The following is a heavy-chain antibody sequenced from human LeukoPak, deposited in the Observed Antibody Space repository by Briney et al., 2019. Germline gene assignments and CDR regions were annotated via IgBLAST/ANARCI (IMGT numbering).Heavy chain of an antibody. CDR2: INPDGSEP. CDR1: GDSIIGYY. D-gene: IGHD2-2*01. Sequence: ETLSLTCTVSGDSIIGYYWSWIRQPPGKGLEWVANINPDGSEPYLADSVKGRFSISRDNANNLLYLQMSGLRVEDTAVYYCMPGRGYWGQGTLVTVSS. V-gene: IGHV3-7*01. CDR3: MPGRGY. J-gene: IGHJ4*02.